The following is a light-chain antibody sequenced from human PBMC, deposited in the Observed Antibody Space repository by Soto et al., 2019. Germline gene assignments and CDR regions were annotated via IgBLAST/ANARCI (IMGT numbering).Light chain of an antibody. CDR3: GTWDSSLSTGL. CDR1: TFNIGNNF. CDR2: DNY. J-gene: IGLJ2*01. Sequence: QSALTQPPSVSAAPGQKVTISCSGTTFNIGNNFVSWYQQLPGTAPKLLIYDNYKRPSGIPDRFSGSKSGTSATLVISGLQTGDEADYYCGTWDSSLSTGLFGGGTKVTVL. V-gene: IGLV1-51*01.